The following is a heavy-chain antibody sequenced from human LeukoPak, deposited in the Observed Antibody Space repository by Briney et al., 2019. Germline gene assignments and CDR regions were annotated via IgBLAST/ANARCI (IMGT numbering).Heavy chain of an antibody. J-gene: IGHJ4*02. CDR1: GGSISSYY. D-gene: IGHD1-26*01. V-gene: IGHV4-59*12. CDR2: IYYSGST. Sequence: SETLSLTCTVSGGSISSYYWSWIRQPPGKGLEWIGYIYYSGSTNYNPSLKSRVTISVDTSKNQFSLKLSSVTAADTAAYYCAREYSGSRFDYWGQGTLVTVSS. CDR3: AREYSGSRFDY.